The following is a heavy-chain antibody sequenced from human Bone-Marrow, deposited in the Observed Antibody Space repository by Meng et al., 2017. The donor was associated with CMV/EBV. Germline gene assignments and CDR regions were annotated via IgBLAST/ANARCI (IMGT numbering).Heavy chain of an antibody. CDR3: ARDIQVGLPRENNWFDP. V-gene: IGHV1-69*04. CDR1: GGTFSSYT. D-gene: IGHD2-21*01. CDR2: IIPILGIA. J-gene: IGHJ5*02. Sequence: SVKVSCKASGGTFSSYTISWVRQAPGQGLEWMGRIIPILGIANYAQKFQGRVTITADKSTSTAYMELSSLRSEDTAVYYCARDIQVGLPRENNWFDPWGQGTLVTVTS.